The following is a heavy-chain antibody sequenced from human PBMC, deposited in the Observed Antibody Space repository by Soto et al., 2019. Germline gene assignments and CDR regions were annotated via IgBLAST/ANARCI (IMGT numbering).Heavy chain of an antibody. V-gene: IGHV1-69*06. CDR3: VRGAISEIAVAAGAFDL. CDR2: IIPIFGTA. J-gene: IGHJ3*01. D-gene: IGHD6-19*01. CDR1: GGTFSSYA. Sequence: QVQLVQSGAEVKKPGSSVKVSCKASGGTFSSYAISWVRQAPGQGLEWMGVIIPIFGTANYAQKLQGRVTITADKSKSTAYMERSSLRSDATDVYYCVRGAISEIAVAAGAFDLWGQGTMVTVSS.